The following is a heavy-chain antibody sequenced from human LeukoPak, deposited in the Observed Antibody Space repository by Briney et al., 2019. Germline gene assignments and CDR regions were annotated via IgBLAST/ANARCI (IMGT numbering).Heavy chain of an antibody. CDR2: ISYDGSNK. Sequence: PGGSLRLSCAASGFTFSSYGMHWVRQAPGKGLEWVAVISYDGSNKYYADSVKGRFTISRDNSKNTLYLQMNSLRAEDTAVYYCAKDPSGITSGSLDYWGQGTLVTVSS. D-gene: IGHD1-14*01. CDR3: AKDPSGITSGSLDY. V-gene: IGHV3-30*18. J-gene: IGHJ4*02. CDR1: GFTFSSYG.